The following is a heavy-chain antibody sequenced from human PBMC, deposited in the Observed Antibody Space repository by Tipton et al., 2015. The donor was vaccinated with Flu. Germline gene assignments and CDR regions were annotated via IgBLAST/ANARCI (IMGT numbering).Heavy chain of an antibody. V-gene: IGHV6-1*01. CDR2: TYNRSKWYS. J-gene: IGHJ3*02. CDR3: ARDGIAVAGTSCNAFDI. D-gene: IGHD6-19*01. CDR1: GDSVPSHRAA. Sequence: PGLVKLSQTLSLTCAISGDSVPSHRAAWHWIRQSLWRGLEWLGRTYNRSKWYSDYALSVKRRITNNPDKCKNQFSLQLNSVTPEDTTVYYCARDGIAVAGTSCNAFDIWGQGTMFTVSS.